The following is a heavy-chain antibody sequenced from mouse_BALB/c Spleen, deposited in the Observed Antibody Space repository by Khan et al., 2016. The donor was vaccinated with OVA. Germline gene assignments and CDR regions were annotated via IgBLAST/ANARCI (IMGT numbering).Heavy chain of an antibody. Sequence: QMQLEESGAELVRPGASVKLSCKTSGYIFTSYWIHWVKQRSGQGLEWIARIYPGTDNAYYNENLKDKATLTADKSSSTAYMQLSSLKSEDSAVYVCAREEALYYFDYWGQGTNVTVSS. D-gene: IGHD3-2*02. J-gene: IGHJ2*01. V-gene: IGHV1S132*01. CDR2: IYPGTDNA. CDR3: AREEALYYFDY. CDR1: GYIFTSYW.